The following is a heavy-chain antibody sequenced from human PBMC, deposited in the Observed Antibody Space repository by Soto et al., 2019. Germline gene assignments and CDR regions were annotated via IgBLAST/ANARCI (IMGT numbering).Heavy chain of an antibody. Sequence: QVQLQESGPGLVKPSQTLSLTCTVSGDSFSSGDYKWSWIRQPPGKGLEWIGYTYYSGYTYNNPSLKRRLTMSVDTSKNQFSLKLSSVTAADTAVDYCARSGDYGAFDYWGQGTLVTVSS. D-gene: IGHD4-17*01. V-gene: IGHV4-30-4*01. CDR1: GDSFSSGDYK. CDR3: ARSGDYGAFDY. CDR2: TYYSGYT. J-gene: IGHJ4*02.